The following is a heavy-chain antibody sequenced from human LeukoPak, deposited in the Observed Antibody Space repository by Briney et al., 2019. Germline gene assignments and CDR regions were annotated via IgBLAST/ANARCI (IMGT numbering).Heavy chain of an antibody. Sequence: GRSLRLSCAASGFTFSSYGMHWVRQAPGKGLEWVAVISYDGSNKYYADSVKGRFTISRDNSKNPLYLQMNSLRAEDTAVYYCAKAARGYFGVVLDWFDPWGQGTLVTVSS. CDR3: AKAARGYFGVVLDWFDP. CDR1: GFTFSSYG. J-gene: IGHJ5*02. D-gene: IGHD3-3*01. V-gene: IGHV3-30*18. CDR2: ISYDGSNK.